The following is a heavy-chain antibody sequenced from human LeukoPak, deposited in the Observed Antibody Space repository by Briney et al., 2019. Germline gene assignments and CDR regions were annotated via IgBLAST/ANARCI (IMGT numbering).Heavy chain of an antibody. CDR2: ISGTGGST. V-gene: IGHV3-23*01. CDR1: GFTFSTYA. Sequence: GGSLRLSCAASGFTFSTYAMTWVRQAPGKGLEWVSLISGTGGSTYYADSVKGRFTISRDNSKNTLYLQMNSLRAEDTAVYYCVYPYYYMDVWGKGTTVTVSS. CDR3: VYPYYYMDV. J-gene: IGHJ6*03.